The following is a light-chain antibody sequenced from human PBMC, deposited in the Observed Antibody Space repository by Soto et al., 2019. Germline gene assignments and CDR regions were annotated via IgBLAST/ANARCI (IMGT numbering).Light chain of an antibody. V-gene: IGKV1-5*01. CDR2: DAS. CDR3: QQYTNTNTPWM. J-gene: IGKJ1*01. Sequence: DLQKTQSPFTLCVCGGDRVHISPRDCQSISRWLAWYQQKPGKAPNLLVSDASTLQSGVASRFSGSGSGTEFTLIISVLQPDDSATYYCQQYTNTNTPWMFGQGTKVDIK. CDR1: QSISRW.